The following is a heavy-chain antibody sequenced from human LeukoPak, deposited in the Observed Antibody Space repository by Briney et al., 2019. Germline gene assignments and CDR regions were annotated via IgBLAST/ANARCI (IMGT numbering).Heavy chain of an antibody. CDR2: INPNSGGT. J-gene: IGHJ4*02. D-gene: IGHD2-2*01. Sequence: ASVKVSCKASGYTFTGYYMRWVRQAPGQGLEWMGWINPNSGGTNYAQKFQGRVTMTRDTSISTAYMELSRPRSDDTAVYYCARDGPCGSTSCYALDYWGQGTLVTVSS. V-gene: IGHV1-2*02. CDR3: ARDGPCGSTSCYALDY. CDR1: GYTFTGYY.